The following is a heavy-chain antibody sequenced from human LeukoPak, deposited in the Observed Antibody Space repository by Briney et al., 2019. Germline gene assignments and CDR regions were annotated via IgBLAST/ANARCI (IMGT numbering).Heavy chain of an antibody. V-gene: IGHV1-8*03. Sequence: GASVKVSCKASGYTFTSYDINWVRQATGQGLEWMGWMNPNSGNTGYAQKFQGRVTITRNTSISTAYMELSSLRSEDTAVYYCARGEQHYDFWSGYYKPDYYFDYWGQGTLVTVSS. CDR3: ARGEQHYDFWSGYYKPDYYFDY. D-gene: IGHD3-3*01. CDR2: MNPNSGNT. J-gene: IGHJ4*02. CDR1: GYTFTSYD.